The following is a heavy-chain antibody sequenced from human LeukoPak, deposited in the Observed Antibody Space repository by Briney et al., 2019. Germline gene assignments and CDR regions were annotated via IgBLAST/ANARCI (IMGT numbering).Heavy chain of an antibody. CDR1: GFTFSSYS. J-gene: IGHJ4*02. Sequence: GGSLRLSCAASGFTFSSYSMNWVRQAPGKGPEWVSSISSSSSYIYYADSVKGRFTISRDNAKNSLYLQMNSLRAEDSAVYYCARVIAAAGTLDYWGQGTLVTVSS. D-gene: IGHD6-13*01. CDR3: ARVIAAAGTLDY. CDR2: ISSSSSYI. V-gene: IGHV3-21*01.